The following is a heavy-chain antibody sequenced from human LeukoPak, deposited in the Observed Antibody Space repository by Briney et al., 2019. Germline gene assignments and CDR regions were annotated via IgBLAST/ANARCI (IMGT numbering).Heavy chain of an antibody. V-gene: IGHV1-69*10. Sequence: AASVRLSCTASGGTFSTYAISWVRQAPGQGLEWMGRIIPVLGGANYAQKFQGRVTISADKSTSTAYMEVSSLRSEDTAVYYCATGIGTLWSGYYHDYWGQGTLVTVSS. J-gene: IGHJ4*02. CDR1: GGTFSTYA. CDR3: ATGIGTLWSGYYHDY. D-gene: IGHD3-3*01. CDR2: IIPVLGGA.